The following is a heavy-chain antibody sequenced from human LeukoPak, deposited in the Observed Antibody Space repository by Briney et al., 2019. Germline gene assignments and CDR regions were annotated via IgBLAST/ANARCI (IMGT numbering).Heavy chain of an antibody. Sequence: GASVKVSCKASGYTFTGYYIHWVRQAPGQGLEWMGIINPSGGSTSYAQKFQGRVTMTRDTSTSTVYMELSSLRSEDTAVYYCALQYYYDSSGYYYSFDYWGQGTLVTVSS. CDR2: INPSGGST. CDR1: GYTFTGYY. V-gene: IGHV1-46*01. CDR3: ALQYYYDSSGYYYSFDY. J-gene: IGHJ4*02. D-gene: IGHD3-22*01.